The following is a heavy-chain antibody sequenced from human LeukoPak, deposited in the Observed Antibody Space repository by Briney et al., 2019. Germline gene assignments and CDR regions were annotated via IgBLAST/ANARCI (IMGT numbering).Heavy chain of an antibody. CDR1: GYTFTGYY. V-gene: IGHV1-2*02. J-gene: IGHJ4*02. Sequence: AASVKVSCKASGYTFTGYYMHWVRQAPGQGLEWMGWINPNSGGTNYAQKFQGRVTMTRDTSISTAYMELSRLRSDDTAVYYCARVLFGRGYSGYLGYWGQGTLVTVSS. CDR2: INPNSGGT. D-gene: IGHD5-12*01. CDR3: ARVLFGRGYSGYLGY.